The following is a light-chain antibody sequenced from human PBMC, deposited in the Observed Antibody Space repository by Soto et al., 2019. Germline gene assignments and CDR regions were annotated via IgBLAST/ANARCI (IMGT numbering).Light chain of an antibody. Sequence: VVLTQSPGTLSLSPGERATLSCRASQSSNYLAWYQQRPGQPPRLLIYGASSRATGIPGRFSGSGSGTDFTLTISRLEPEDFAVYYCQQYGRSPFTFGPGTKVDI. V-gene: IGKV3-20*01. CDR3: QQYGRSPFT. J-gene: IGKJ3*01. CDR2: GAS. CDR1: QSSNY.